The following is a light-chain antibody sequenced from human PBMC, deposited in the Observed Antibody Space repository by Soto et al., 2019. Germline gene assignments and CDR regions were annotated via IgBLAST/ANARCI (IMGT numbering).Light chain of an antibody. Sequence: QSSITQPPSASGSPGQSVSISCTGTSSDVGVNYVSWYQQHLGKAPKLIIYEVSQRPSGVPDRFSGSKSGNTASLTVSVLQTEDEADYYCSSYAGSNNVVYGSGTKVTV. CDR3: SSYAGSNNVV. CDR1: SSDVGVNY. CDR2: EVS. J-gene: IGLJ1*01. V-gene: IGLV2-8*01.